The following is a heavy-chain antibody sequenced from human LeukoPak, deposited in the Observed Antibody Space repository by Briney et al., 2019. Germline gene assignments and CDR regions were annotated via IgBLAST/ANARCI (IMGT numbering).Heavy chain of an antibody. J-gene: IGHJ4*02. D-gene: IGHD3-10*01. Sequence: PGGSLRLSCAASGFTFSSYAMSWVRQAPGKGLEWVSAISGSGDSTYYADSVKGRFSISRDNSKNSLYLQMDSLRAEDTAVYYCAKDRGALGELLAIFDNWGQGTLVTVSS. CDR3: AKDRGALGELLAIFDN. CDR1: GFTFSSYA. V-gene: IGHV3-23*01. CDR2: ISGSGDST.